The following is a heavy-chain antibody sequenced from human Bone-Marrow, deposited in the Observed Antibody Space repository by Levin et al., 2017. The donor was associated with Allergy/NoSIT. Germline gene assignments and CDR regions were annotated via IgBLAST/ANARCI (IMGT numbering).Heavy chain of an antibody. CDR1: GFTGSKYY. J-gene: IGHJ6*02. Sequence: PGGSLRLSCAASGFTGSKYYMSWVRQAPGKGLEWISVIYSGGGTNYADSVKGRFSISRDTSKNTLYLQMNSLRAEDTAVYYCARAGYYGSGTYNNPYSYYAMDVWGQGTTVTVSS. CDR2: IYSGGGT. V-gene: IGHV3-53*01. CDR3: ARAGYYGSGTYNNPYSYYAMDV. D-gene: IGHD3-10*01.